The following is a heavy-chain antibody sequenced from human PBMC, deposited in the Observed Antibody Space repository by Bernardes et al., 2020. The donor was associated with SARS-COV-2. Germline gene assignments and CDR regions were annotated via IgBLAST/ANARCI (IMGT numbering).Heavy chain of an antibody. V-gene: IGHV4-31*03. CDR3: ARAPRITIVGVVSSMDV. CDR2: IYYSGST. J-gene: IGHJ6*02. CDR1: GGSISSGGYY. D-gene: IGHD3-3*01. Sequence: SETLSLTRTVSGGSISSGGYYWSWIRQPPGKGLEWIWYIYYSGSTYYNPSLQSRVTISVDTSKNQFSLKLSSVTAADTAVYYCARAPRITIVGVVSSMDVWGQGTTVNVSS.